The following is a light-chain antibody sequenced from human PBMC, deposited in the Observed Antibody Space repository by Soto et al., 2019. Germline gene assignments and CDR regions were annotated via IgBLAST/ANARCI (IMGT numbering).Light chain of an antibody. CDR2: GAS. CDR1: QSVSSN. J-gene: IGKJ2*01. Sequence: EIVMTQSPATLSVSPGERATLSCRASQSVSSNLACYQQKPGQAPRLLIYGASTRATGIPARFSGSGFETEVTLTISSLQSEDFAVYYCQQYMKWPPAFDQGTKLEIK. CDR3: QQYMKWPPA. V-gene: IGKV3-15*01.